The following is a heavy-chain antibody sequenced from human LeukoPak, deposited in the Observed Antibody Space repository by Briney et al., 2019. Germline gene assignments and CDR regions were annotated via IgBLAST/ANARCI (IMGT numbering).Heavy chain of an antibody. V-gene: IGHV4-34*01. J-gene: IGHJ4*02. D-gene: IGHD3-10*01. CDR3: ARGSGKLIYYFDY. CDR2: INHSGST. CDR1: GGSLSTYY. Sequence: SGTLSLTCTVSGGSLSTYYWSWIRQPPGKGLEWMGEINHSGSTNSNPSLNSRVTISVNTSKTLFFLKLSSVTAAATAAYYCARGSGKLIYYFDYWGQGTLVTVSS.